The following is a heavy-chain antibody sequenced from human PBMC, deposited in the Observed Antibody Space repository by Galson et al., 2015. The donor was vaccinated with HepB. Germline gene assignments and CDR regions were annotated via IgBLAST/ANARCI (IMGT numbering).Heavy chain of an antibody. D-gene: IGHD6-19*01. CDR2: IKQDGSQR. CDR1: TFTFPNYW. V-gene: IGHV3-7*03. J-gene: IGHJ3*01. CDR3: ARGASGWDRCDAFDV. Sequence: SLRLSCAASTFTFPNYWMSWVRQAPGKGLEWVANIKQDGSQRDYVDSVKGRFTISRGNAKNSLYLQMNSLRAEDTAVYYCARGASGWDRCDAFDVWGQGTMVTVSS.